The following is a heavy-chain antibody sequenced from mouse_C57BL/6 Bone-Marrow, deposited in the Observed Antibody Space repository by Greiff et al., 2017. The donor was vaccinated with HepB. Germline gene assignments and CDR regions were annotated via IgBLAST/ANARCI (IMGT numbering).Heavy chain of an antibody. CDR2: ISSGSSTI. V-gene: IGHV5-17*01. CDR3: ARLELAWFAY. D-gene: IGHD4-1*01. CDR1: GFTFSDYG. Sequence: EVQRVESGGGLVKPGGSLKLSCAASGFTFSDYGMHWVRQAPEKGLEWVAYISSGSSTIYYADTVKGRFTISRDHAKNTLFLQMTSLRSEDTAMYYCARLELAWFAYWGQGTLVTVSA. J-gene: IGHJ3*01.